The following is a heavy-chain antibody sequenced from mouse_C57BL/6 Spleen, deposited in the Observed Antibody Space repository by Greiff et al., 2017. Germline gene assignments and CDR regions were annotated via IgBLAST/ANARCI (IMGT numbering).Heavy chain of an antibody. V-gene: IGHV5-6*01. J-gene: IGHJ2*01. Sequence: EVQGVESGGDLVKPGGSLKLSCAASGFTFSSYGMSWVRQTPDKRLEWVATISSGGSYTYYPDSVKGRFTISRDNAKNTLYLQMSSLKSEDTAMYYCARQYSLYFDYWGQGTTLTVSS. CDR1: GFTFSSYG. CDR3: ARQYSLYFDY. CDR2: ISSGGSYT.